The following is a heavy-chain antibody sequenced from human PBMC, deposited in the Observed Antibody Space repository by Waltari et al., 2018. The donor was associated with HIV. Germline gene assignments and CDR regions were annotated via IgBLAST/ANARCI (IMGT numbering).Heavy chain of an antibody. CDR1: GGSFSGYY. CDR3: ARGRDSYGTWESYYYYGMDV. V-gene: IGHV4-34*01. Sequence: QVQLQQWGAGLLKPSETLSLTCAVYGGSFSGYYWSWIRQPPGKGLEWIGEINHSGSTNYNPSLKSRVTISVDTSKNQFSLKLSSVTAADTAVYYCARGRDSYGTWESYYYYGMDVWGQGTTVTVSS. D-gene: IGHD5-18*01. J-gene: IGHJ6*02. CDR2: INHSGST.